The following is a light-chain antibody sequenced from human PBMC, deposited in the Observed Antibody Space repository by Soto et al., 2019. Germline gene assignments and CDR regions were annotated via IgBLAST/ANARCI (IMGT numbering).Light chain of an antibody. CDR3: CSYTSSSTPWV. Sequence: QSGLAQPASGSGAPGQSITISCTGTSNDVGGYNYVSWYQQHPGKAPKLMIYDVSDRPSGVSNRFSASKSGNTASLTTSGLQAEDEADYYCCSYTSSSTPWVFGTGTKVTGL. J-gene: IGLJ1*01. CDR1: SNDVGGYNY. CDR2: DVS. V-gene: IGLV2-14*03.